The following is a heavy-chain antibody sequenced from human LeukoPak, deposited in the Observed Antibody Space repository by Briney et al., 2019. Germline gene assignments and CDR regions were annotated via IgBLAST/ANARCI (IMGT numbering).Heavy chain of an antibody. CDR3: ARGGTIDS. CDR1: GFTVSSNY. Sequence: GGSLRLSCAASGFTVSSNYMSWVRQAPGKGLEWVSDITSSSSYTNYADSVQGRFTISRDNAKNSLYLQMNSLRAEDTAVYYCARGGTIDSWGQGTLVTVSS. CDR2: ITSSSSYT. D-gene: IGHD2-2*01. J-gene: IGHJ4*02. V-gene: IGHV3-11*06.